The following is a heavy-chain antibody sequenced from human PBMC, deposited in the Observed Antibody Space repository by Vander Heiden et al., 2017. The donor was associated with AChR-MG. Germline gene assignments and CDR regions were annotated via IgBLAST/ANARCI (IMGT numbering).Heavy chain of an antibody. J-gene: IGHJ1*01. Sequence: EVQLVESGGGLVKPGGSLRLSCAASGFTFSSDRLNWVRQAPGKGLEWVSSISSSSSYIYYADSVKGRFTISRDNAKNSLYLQMNSLRAEDTAVYYCARDQPSNWHIAVAGWIQHWGQGTLVTVSS. CDR1: GFTFSSDR. CDR2: ISSSSSYI. D-gene: IGHD6-19*01. V-gene: IGHV3-21*01. CDR3: ARDQPSNWHIAVAGWIQH.